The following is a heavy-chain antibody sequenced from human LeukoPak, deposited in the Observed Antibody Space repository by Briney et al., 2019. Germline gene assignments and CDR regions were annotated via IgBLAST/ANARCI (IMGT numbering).Heavy chain of an antibody. D-gene: IGHD3-10*01. Sequence: GGSLRLSCAASGFTFSSYWMSWVRQAPGKGLEWVANIKQDGSEKYYVDSVKGRYTISRDNAKNSLYLQMNSLRAEDTAVYYCARVSRVLWFGERNWFDPWGQGALVTVSS. CDR3: ARVSRVLWFGERNWFDP. J-gene: IGHJ5*02. CDR1: GFTFSSYW. V-gene: IGHV3-7*01. CDR2: IKQDGSEK.